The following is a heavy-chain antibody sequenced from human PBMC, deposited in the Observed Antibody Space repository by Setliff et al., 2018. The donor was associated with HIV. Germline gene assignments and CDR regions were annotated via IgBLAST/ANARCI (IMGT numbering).Heavy chain of an antibody. CDR2: IYMTGGT. Sequence: PSETLSLTCTVSGGSANTYYWTWIRQPAGRGLEWIGRIYMTGGTSSNPSLRGRVIMSLDTSKTQSSLKLSSVTAADTAVYYCARATSSPGSTPDWGQGILVTVSS. CDR3: ARATSSPGSTPD. D-gene: IGHD6-6*01. J-gene: IGHJ4*02. V-gene: IGHV4-4*07. CDR1: GGSANTYY.